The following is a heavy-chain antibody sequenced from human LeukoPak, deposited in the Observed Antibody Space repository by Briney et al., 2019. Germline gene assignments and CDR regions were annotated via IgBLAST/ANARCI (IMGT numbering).Heavy chain of an antibody. J-gene: IGHJ4*02. Sequence: GGSLRLSCAASGFTFSSYSMNWVGQAPGKGLEWVSYISSSSSTIYYADSVKGRFTISRDNAKNSLFLQMNSLRDEDTAVYYCARAGLTTYPPNFDYWGQGTLVTVSS. D-gene: IGHD1-1*01. CDR2: ISSSSSTI. V-gene: IGHV3-48*02. CDR3: ARAGLTTYPPNFDY. CDR1: GFTFSSYS.